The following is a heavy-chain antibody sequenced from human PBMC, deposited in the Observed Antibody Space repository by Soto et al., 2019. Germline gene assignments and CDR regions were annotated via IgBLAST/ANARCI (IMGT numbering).Heavy chain of an antibody. D-gene: IGHD2-2*01. CDR1: GGSISSSSYY. Sequence: QLQLQESGPGLVKPSETLSLTCTVSGGSISSSSYYWGWIRQPPGKGLEWIGSIYYSGSTYYNPSLKSRVIISVDTSKNQFSLKLSSVTAADTAVYYCARDCSSTSCLFDAFDIWGQGTMVTVSS. J-gene: IGHJ3*02. CDR2: IYYSGST. CDR3: ARDCSSTSCLFDAFDI. V-gene: IGHV4-39*02.